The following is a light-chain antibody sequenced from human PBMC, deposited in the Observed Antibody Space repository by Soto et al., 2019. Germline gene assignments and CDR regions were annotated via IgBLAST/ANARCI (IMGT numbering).Light chain of an antibody. CDR2: DVS. Sequence: QSALTQPASVSGSPGQSITISCTGSSSDIGDYKYVSWYKQHPGKAPKLMIYDVSNRPSGVSNRFSGSKSGNTASLTISGLQAEAEADYYCSSYTTTNFVIFGGGTKLTVL. CDR1: SSDIGDYKY. CDR3: SSYTTTNFVI. V-gene: IGLV2-14*01. J-gene: IGLJ2*01.